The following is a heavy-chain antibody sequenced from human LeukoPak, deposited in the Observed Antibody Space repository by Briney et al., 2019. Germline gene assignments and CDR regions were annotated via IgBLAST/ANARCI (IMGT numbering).Heavy chain of an antibody. Sequence: KPSETLSLTCTVSGGSISGYYWSWIRQPPGKGLEWIGYIYYSGSTNYNPSLKSRVTISLDTSKNQFSLKLSSVTAADTAVYYCARLKGYGYYYFDYWGQGTLVTVSS. D-gene: IGHD5-18*01. CDR1: GGSISGYY. CDR3: ARLKGYGYYYFDY. V-gene: IGHV4-59*08. J-gene: IGHJ4*02. CDR2: IYYSGST.